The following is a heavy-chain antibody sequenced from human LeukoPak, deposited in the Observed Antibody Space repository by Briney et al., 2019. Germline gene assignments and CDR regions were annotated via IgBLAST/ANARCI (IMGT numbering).Heavy chain of an antibody. D-gene: IGHD1-26*01. CDR1: GFTFSSYS. V-gene: IGHV3-21*01. J-gene: IGHJ1*01. CDR3: ARSVVGATWYFQH. Sequence: PGGSLRLSCAASGFTFSSYSMNWVRQAPGKGLEWVSSISSSSSYIYYADSVKGRFTISRDNAKNSLYLQMHSLRAEDTAVYYCARSVVGATWYFQHWGQGTLVTVSS. CDR2: ISSSSSYI.